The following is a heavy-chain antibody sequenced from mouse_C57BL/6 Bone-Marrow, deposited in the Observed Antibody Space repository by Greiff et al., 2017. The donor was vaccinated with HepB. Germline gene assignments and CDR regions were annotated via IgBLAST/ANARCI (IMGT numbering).Heavy chain of an antibody. CDR3: ARSHPDY. V-gene: IGHV1-50*01. J-gene: IGHJ2*01. CDR1: GYTFTSYW. CDR2: IDPSDSYT. Sequence: VQRVESGAELVKPGASVKLSCKASGYTFTSYWLQLVKQRPGQGLEWIGEIDPSDSYTNYNQKFKGKATLTVDTSSSTAYMQLSSLTSEDSAVYYCARSHPDYWGQGTTLTVSS.